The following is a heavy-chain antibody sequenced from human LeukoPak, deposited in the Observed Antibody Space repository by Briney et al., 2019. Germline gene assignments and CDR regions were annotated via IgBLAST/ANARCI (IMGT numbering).Heavy chain of an antibody. V-gene: IGHV3-21*01. CDR1: GFTFTNYN. Sequence: GGSLRLSCAASGFTFTNYNMNWVRQAPGKGLEWVSSITSGSRYIYYADSVKGRFTISRDNAKNSLYLQMNSPRAEDTAVYYCARGGVVVPAARSLAYCGGDCPDDAFDIWGQGTMVTVSS. D-gene: IGHD2-21*02. CDR2: ITSGSRYI. J-gene: IGHJ3*02. CDR3: ARGGVVVPAARSLAYCGGDCPDDAFDI.